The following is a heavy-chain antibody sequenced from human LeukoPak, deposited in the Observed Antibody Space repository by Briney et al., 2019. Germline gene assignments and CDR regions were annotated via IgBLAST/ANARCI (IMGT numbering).Heavy chain of an antibody. CDR3: ARAEFLEWLWCAFDI. V-gene: IGHV4-34*01. Sequence: PSETLSLTCAVYGGSFSGYYWSWIRQPPGKGLEWIGEINHSGSTNYNPSLKSRVTISVDTSKNQFSLKLSSVTAADTAVYYCARAEFLEWLWCAFDIWGQGTMVTVSS. J-gene: IGHJ3*02. CDR2: INHSGST. CDR1: GGSFSGYY. D-gene: IGHD3-3*01.